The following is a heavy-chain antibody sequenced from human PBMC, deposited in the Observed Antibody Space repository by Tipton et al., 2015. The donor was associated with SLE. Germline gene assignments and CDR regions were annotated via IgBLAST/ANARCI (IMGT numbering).Heavy chain of an antibody. CDR1: GFTFSDYY. CDR3: ARGDYIVLKVLDAFDI. D-gene: IGHD2-8*01. CDR2: ISSSSSTI. J-gene: IGHJ3*02. V-gene: IGHV3-11*04. Sequence: SLRLSCAASGFTFSDYYMNWIRQAPGKGLEWVSYISSSSSTIYYADSVKGRFTISRDNAKNSLYLQMNSLRDEDTAVYYCARGDYIVLKVLDAFDIWGQGTMVTVSS.